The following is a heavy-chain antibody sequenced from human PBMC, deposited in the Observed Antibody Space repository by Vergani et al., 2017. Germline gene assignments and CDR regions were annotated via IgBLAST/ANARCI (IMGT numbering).Heavy chain of an antibody. Sequence: QVQLVQSGSDLRKPGASVTLSCKSSGYSFVNYAINWLRQAPGHGLEWMGWINTLTRSVTYAKGFTGRFVFSLDTSVSTAYLHISSLKPEDSAVYYCARWRVRDMYFDFWGPGALVTVSS. CDR1: GYSFVNYA. V-gene: IGHV7-4-1*02. CDR2: INTLTRSV. J-gene: IGHJ4*02. CDR3: ARWRVRDMYFDF. D-gene: IGHD5-24*01.